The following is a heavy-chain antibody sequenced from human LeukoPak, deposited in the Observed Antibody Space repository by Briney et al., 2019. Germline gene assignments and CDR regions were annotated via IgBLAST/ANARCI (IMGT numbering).Heavy chain of an antibody. CDR2: ISSSGSTI. CDR1: GFTFSSYE. J-gene: IGHJ3*02. V-gene: IGHV3-48*03. CDR3: ATKGTSSGYAFDI. Sequence: PGGSLRLSCAASGFTFSSYEMNWVRQAPGKGLEWVSYISSSGSTIYYADSVKGRFTISRDNAKNSLYLQMNSLRAEDTAVYYCATKGTSSGYAFDIWGQGIMVTVSS. D-gene: IGHD6-19*01.